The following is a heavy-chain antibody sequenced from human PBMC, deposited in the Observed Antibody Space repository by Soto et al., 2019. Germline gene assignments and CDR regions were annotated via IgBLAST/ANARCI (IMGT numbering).Heavy chain of an antibody. J-gene: IGHJ4*02. CDR3: AKGLNRWGYSSSWGFDS. CDR2: ISYDGTTE. D-gene: IGHD6-13*01. CDR1: GFTFSNYA. Sequence: GGSLRLSCEASGFTFSNYAMHWIRQAPGKGLEWVAIISYDGTTEFYAESMKGRFTISRDNSKNTLYLQMNSLRDDDTAVFYCAKGLNRWGYSSSWGFDSWGQGTLVTVSS. V-gene: IGHV3-30*18.